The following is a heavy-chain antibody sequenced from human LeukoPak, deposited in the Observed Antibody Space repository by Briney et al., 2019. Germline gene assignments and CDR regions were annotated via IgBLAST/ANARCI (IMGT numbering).Heavy chain of an antibody. D-gene: IGHD6-13*01. CDR2: ISYDGSNK. Sequence: GGSLRLSCAASGFTFSSYAMHWVRQAPGKGLEWVAVISYDGSNKYYADSVKGRFTISRDNSKNTLYLQMNSLRAEDTAVYYCARAKGDSSSWFNYYYYYMDVWGKGTTVTISS. CDR3: ARAKGDSSSWFNYYYYYMDV. V-gene: IGHV3-30*14. CDR1: GFTFSSYA. J-gene: IGHJ6*03.